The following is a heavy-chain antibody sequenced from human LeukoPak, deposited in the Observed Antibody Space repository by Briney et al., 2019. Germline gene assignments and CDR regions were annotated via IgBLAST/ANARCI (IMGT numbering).Heavy chain of an antibody. J-gene: IGHJ4*02. CDR3: AKAQYSGYDSPFDY. CDR2: IRYDGSNK. D-gene: IGHD5-12*01. CDR1: GFTFSSYW. V-gene: IGHV3-30*02. Sequence: GGSLRLSCAASGFTFSSYWMSWVRQAPGKGLEWVAFIRYDGSNKYYADSVKGRFTISRDNSKNTLYLQMNSLRAEDTAVYYCAKAQYSGYDSPFDYWGQGTLVTVSS.